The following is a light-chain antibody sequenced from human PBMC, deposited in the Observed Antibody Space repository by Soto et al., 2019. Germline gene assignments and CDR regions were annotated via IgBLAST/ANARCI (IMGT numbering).Light chain of an antibody. CDR2: EVN. CDR1: SSDVGGHNY. J-gene: IGLJ2*01. CDR3: SSFTSSFTLVV. V-gene: IGLV2-14*01. Sequence: QSALTQPASVSGSPGQSITISCTGTSSDVGGHNYVSWYQQHPGKAPKLMIYEVNNRPSGVSDRFSGSKAGNTASLTISGLQAEDEADYYCSSFTSSFTLVVFGGGTMLTVL.